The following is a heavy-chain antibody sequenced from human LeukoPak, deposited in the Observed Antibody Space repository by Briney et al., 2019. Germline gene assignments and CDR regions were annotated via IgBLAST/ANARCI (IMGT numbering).Heavy chain of an antibody. Sequence: PVGSLRLSCAASGFTFDDYAMHWVRQAPGKGLECISLISGDGDSTYYADSVKGRFTISRDNSKNSLYLQMNSLRTEDTALYYCAKDIGYGGYDSGTNNWFDPWGQGTLVTVSS. D-gene: IGHD5-12*01. J-gene: IGHJ5*02. CDR3: AKDIGYGGYDSGTNNWFDP. CDR1: GFTFDDYA. V-gene: IGHV3-43*02. CDR2: ISGDGDST.